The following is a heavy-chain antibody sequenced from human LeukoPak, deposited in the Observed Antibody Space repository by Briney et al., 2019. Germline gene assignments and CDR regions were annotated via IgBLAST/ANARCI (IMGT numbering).Heavy chain of an antibody. V-gene: IGHV4-61*02. D-gene: IGHD6-13*01. J-gene: IGHJ4*02. CDR3: ASLAAAGTRY. CDR1: GGSISSGSYY. Sequence: SETLSLTCTVSGGSISSGSYYWSWIRQPAGKGLEWIGRIYTSGSTNYNPSLKSRVTISVDTSKNQFSLKLSSVTAADTAVYYCASLAAAGTRYWGQGTLVTVSS. CDR2: IYTSGST.